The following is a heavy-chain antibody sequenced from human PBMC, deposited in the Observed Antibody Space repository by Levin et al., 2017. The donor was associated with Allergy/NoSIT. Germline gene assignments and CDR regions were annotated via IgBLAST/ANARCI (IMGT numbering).Heavy chain of an antibody. J-gene: IGHJ6*02. D-gene: IGHD3-3*01. CDR2: IWYDGSNK. CDR1: GFTFSSYG. CDR3: ARDQGCDFGNGMDV. V-gene: IGHV3-33*01. Sequence: GGSLRLSCAASGFTFSSYGMHWVRQAPGKGLEWVAVIWYDGSNKYYADSVKGRFTISRDNSKNTLYLQMNSLRAEDTAVYYCARDQGCDFGNGMDVWGQGTTVTVSS.